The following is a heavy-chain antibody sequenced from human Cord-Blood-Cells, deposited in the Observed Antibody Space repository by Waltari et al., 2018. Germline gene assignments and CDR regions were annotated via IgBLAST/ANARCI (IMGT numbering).Heavy chain of an antibody. J-gene: IGHJ4*02. CDR2: IIPILGIA. CDR3: AREERSTTGTADY. CDR1: FSSYA. V-gene: IGHV1-69*04. Sequence: FSSYAISWVRQAPGQGLEWMGRIIPILGIANYAQKFQGRVTITADKSTSTAYMELSSLRSEDTAVYYCAREERSTTGTADYWGQGTLVTVSS. D-gene: IGHD1-1*01.